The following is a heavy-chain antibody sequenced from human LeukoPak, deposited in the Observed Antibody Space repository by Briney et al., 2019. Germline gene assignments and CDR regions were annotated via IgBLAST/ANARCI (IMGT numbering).Heavy chain of an antibody. CDR2: VHFSGET. CDR3: ARRVEVSSASATSDTWLDP. J-gene: IGHJ5*02. Sequence: SEALSLTCTVSVHPISNWYWNGPRQSPGKGLEWIGHVHFSGETNYNPSLKSRVAISLDSAKNHFSLRLISVTAADTAVYYCARRVEVSSASATSDTWLDPWGQGTLVSVSP. D-gene: IGHD3-10*01. V-gene: IGHV4-59*01. CDR1: VHPISNWY.